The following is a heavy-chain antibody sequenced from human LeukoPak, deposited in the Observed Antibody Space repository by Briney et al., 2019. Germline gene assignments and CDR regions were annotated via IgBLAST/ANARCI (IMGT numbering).Heavy chain of an antibody. CDR3: AQVGDTSEDY. J-gene: IGHJ4*02. CDR1: GFTFSSYG. Sequence: GGSLRLSCAASGFTFSSYGMHWVRQAPGKGLEWVGFIRYDGSNKYYADSVKGRFTISRDNSKNTLYLQMNSLRAEDTAVYYCAQVGDTSEDYWGQGTLVTVSS. D-gene: IGHD1-26*01. CDR2: IRYDGSNK. V-gene: IGHV3-30*02.